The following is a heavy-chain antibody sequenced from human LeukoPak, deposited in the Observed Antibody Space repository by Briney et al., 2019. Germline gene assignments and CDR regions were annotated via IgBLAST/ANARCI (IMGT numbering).Heavy chain of an antibody. CDR1: GASIYSSY. Sequence: VKPSETLSLTCTVSGASIYSSYWSCIPQPPGKGLEWIVYNYYSGSTNYNPSLNSRVTISVDTSKNQFSLKLTSVKPADTAVYYCARDRSPGGGACCNWFDSWGQGTLVTVSS. D-gene: IGHD2-21*02. CDR2: NYYSGST. V-gene: IGHV4-59*01. J-gene: IGHJ5*01. CDR3: ARDRSPGGGACCNWFDS.